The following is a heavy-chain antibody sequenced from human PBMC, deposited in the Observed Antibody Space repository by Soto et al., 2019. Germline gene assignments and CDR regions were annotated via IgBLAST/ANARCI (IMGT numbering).Heavy chain of an antibody. CDR2: IRSKAYGGTT. CDR3: TRDPDFWSGYSGYYYGMDV. Sequence: GGSLRLSCTASGFTFGDYAMSWFRQAPGKGLEWVGFIRSKAYGGTTEYAASVKGRFTISRDDSKSIAYLQMNSLKTEDTAVYYCTRDPDFWSGYSGYYYGMDVWGQGTTVTVSS. J-gene: IGHJ6*02. V-gene: IGHV3-49*03. D-gene: IGHD3-3*01. CDR1: GFTFGDYA.